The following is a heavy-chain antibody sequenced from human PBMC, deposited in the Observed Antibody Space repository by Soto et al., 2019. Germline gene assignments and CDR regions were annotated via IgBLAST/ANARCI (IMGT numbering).Heavy chain of an antibody. J-gene: IGHJ4*02. CDR3: ASNTLTAFSYYFYN. V-gene: IGHV1-69*13. CDR2: IIPMFGTP. Sequence: SVKVSCKASGGTFSSYSINWVRQAPGQGLEWMGGIIPMFGTPNYAQNFQGRATIYADESTSTAYMELSSLRSDDTAVYYCASNTLTAFSYYFYNWSQRALDPVSS. CDR1: GGTFSSYS. D-gene: IGHD2-21*02.